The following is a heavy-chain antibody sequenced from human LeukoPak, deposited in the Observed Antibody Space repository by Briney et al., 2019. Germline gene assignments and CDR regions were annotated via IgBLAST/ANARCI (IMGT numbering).Heavy chain of an antibody. CDR2: IKQDGSDK. V-gene: IGHV3-7*01. CDR1: GFTFSYYW. J-gene: IGHJ3*02. D-gene: IGHD1-1*01. Sequence: GGSLRLSCAASGFTFSYYWMSWVRQAPGKGLDWVANIKQDGSDKYYVDSVKGRFTISRDNAKNSLYLQMNSLSAEDTAMYYYTRDLTNWNDATFDIWGQGKMVTVSS. CDR3: TRDLTNWNDATFDI.